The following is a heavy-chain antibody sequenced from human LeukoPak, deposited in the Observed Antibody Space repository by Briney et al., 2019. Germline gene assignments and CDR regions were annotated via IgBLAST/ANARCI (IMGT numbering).Heavy chain of an antibody. CDR1: GYTFTSYG. J-gene: IGHJ6*03. CDR2: ISAYNGNT. V-gene: IGHV1-18*01. CDR3: ARVDTALQDYYMDV. Sequence: GASVKVSCKASGYTFTSYGISWVRQAPGQGLEWMGWISAYNGNTNYAQKLQGRVTMTTDTSTSTAYMELRSLRSDDTAVYYSARVDTALQDYYMDVWGKGTTVTVSS. D-gene: IGHD5-18*01.